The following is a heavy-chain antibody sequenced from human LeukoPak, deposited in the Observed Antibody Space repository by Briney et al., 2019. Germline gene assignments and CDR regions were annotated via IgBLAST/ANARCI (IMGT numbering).Heavy chain of an antibody. CDR2: IYSGGTT. CDR3: AGGTDFWSGYSFDS. Sequence: GGSLRLSCAASGFTFSSYAMSWVRQAPGKGLEWVSLIYSGGTTEYADSVKGRFSISRDISKNTLSLQLSSLRAEDTAVYYCAGGTDFWSGYSFDSWGQGTLVTVSS. D-gene: IGHD3-3*01. V-gene: IGHV3-23*03. CDR1: GFTFSSYA. J-gene: IGHJ4*02.